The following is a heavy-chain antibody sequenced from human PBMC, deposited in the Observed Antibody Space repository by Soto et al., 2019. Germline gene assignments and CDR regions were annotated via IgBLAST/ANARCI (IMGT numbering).Heavy chain of an antibody. CDR1: GGTFSSYT. J-gene: IGHJ3*02. Sequence: QVQLVQSGAEVKKPGSSVKVSCKASGGTFSSYTISWVRQAPGQGLEWMGRIIPILGIANYAQKFQGRVTITADKSTSTAYMELSSLRSEDTAVYYCASYGQWLVPYAFDIWGQGTMVTVSS. CDR3: ASYGQWLVPYAFDI. V-gene: IGHV1-69*02. CDR2: IIPILGIA. D-gene: IGHD6-19*01.